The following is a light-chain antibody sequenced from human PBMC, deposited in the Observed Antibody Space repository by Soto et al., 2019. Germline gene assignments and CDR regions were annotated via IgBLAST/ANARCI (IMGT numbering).Light chain of an antibody. V-gene: IGKV3-20*01. CDR2: GAS. Sequence: EIVLTPSPGTLSLSPVERATLSCMASQSVSSSYLAWYQQKPGQAPRLLIYGASSRATGIPDRFSGSGSGTDFTLTISRLEPEDFTVYYCQQYGSSPSTFGQGTKVDIK. CDR3: QQYGSSPST. J-gene: IGKJ1*01. CDR1: QSVSSSY.